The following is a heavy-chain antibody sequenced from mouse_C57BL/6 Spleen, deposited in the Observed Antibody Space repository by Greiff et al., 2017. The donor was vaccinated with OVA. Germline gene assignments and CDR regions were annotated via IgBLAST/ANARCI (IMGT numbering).Heavy chain of an antibody. V-gene: IGHV1-55*01. CDR2: IYPGSGGT. D-gene: IGHD2-1*01. J-gene: IGHJ4*01. CDR1: GYTFTSYW. Sequence: QVQLQQPGAELVKPGASVKMSCKASGYTFTSYWMTWVKQRPGQGLEWIGDIYPGSGGTNYNEKFKSKATLTVDTSSSTAYMQLSSLTSEDSAVYYCARDGNYDYYAMDYWGKGTSVTVSS. CDR3: ARDGNYDYYAMDY.